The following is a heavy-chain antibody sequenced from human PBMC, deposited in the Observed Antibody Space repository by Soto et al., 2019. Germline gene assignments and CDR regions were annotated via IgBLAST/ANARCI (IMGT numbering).Heavy chain of an antibody. V-gene: IGHV4-61*01. CDR3: ARPYYDSSGTSDY. J-gene: IGHJ4*02. D-gene: IGHD3-22*01. Sequence: PSETLSLTCTVSGGSVSSGSYYWSWIRQPPGKGLEWIGYIYYSGSTNYNPSLKSRVTISVDTSKNQFSLKLSSVTAADTAVYYCARPYYDSSGTSDYWGQGTLVTVSS. CDR2: IYYSGST. CDR1: GGSVSSGSYY.